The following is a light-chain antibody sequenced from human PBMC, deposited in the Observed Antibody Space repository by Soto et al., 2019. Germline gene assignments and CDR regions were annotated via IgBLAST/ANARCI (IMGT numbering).Light chain of an antibody. CDR3: HQLNSYPLT. Sequence: MQLTQDKSSLCAAVGDRVPITCRASQGISSYLAWYQQKPGKAPKLLIYAASTLQSGVPSRFSGSGSGTDFTLTISSLQPEDFPTYYCHQLNSYPLTFGQGTRLAI. V-gene: IGKV1-9*01. CDR2: AAS. CDR1: QGISSY. J-gene: IGKJ5*01.